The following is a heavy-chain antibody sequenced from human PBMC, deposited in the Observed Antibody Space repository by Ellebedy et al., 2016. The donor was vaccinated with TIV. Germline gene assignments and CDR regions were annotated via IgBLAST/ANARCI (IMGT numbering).Heavy chain of an antibody. Sequence: GESLKISCAASGFTFSGYYMSWFRQAPGKGPEWVSYISYSGDVMYYADSVKSRFTTSRDNAGNSLYLQMNSLRAEDTAVYYCARLGVIAAAGVGDYWGQGTLVIVSS. J-gene: IGHJ4*02. V-gene: IGHV3-11*01. CDR3: ARLGVIAAAGVGDY. CDR1: GFTFSGYY. CDR2: ISYSGDVM. D-gene: IGHD6-13*01.